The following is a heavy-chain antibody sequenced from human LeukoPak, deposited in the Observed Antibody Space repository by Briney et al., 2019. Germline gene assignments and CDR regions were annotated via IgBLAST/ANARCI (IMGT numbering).Heavy chain of an antibody. CDR2: ISYSGNT. V-gene: IGHV4-31*03. J-gene: IGHJ4*02. CDR3: ARAPVATPSEFDY. D-gene: IGHD5-12*01. CDR1: GDSISSGGYY. Sequence: SETLSLTCTVSGDSISSGGYYWSWIRQHPGKGLGWIGYISYSGNTYYNPSLKSRAAISADTPKNQFSLKLSSTTAADTAVYYCARAPVATPSEFDYWGQGTLVTVSS.